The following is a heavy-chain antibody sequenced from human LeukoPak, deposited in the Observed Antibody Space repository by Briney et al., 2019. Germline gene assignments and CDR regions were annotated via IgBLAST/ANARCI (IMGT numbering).Heavy chain of an antibody. CDR1: GDSVSNNSAT. V-gene: IGHV6-1*01. Sequence: SQTLSLTCALSGDSVSNNSATWNWIRQSPSRGLEWLGRTYYRSKWYNDYALSVKSRITINPDTSKNQFSLQLNSVTPEDTAVYYCARAGVRGCSSSICYVNWFDPWGQGTLVTVSS. D-gene: IGHD2-2*01. CDR2: TYYRSKWYN. J-gene: IGHJ5*02. CDR3: ARAGVRGCSSSICYVNWFDP.